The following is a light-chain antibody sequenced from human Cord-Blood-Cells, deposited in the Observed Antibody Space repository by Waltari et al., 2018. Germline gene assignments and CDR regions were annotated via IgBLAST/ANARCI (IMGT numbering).Light chain of an antibody. CDR2: AAS. Sequence: DIQMTQSPSSLSASGGDRVTITCRGSQSSSSYLNWNQQKPGKAPKLLIYAASSLQSAVPSRFSGSGSETDFTLTVSSLQPEDFATYYCQQSYSTPFTCGPGTKVDIK. J-gene: IGKJ3*01. CDR3: QQSYSTPFT. CDR1: QSSSSY. V-gene: IGKV1-39*01.